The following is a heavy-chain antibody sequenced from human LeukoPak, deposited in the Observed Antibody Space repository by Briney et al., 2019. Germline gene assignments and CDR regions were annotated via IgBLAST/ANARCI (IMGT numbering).Heavy chain of an antibody. CDR3: VGLYESNGYWSSHHQNLGDRRSTAAIDI. D-gene: IGHD3-22*01. Sequence: PGGSLRLSCAASGFTFSRYAMHWVRQAPGKGLEWVAVISNDGYNKYYADSVKGRFTISRDNSGDTLYLQMNTLRAEDSAVYFCVGLYESNGYWSSHHQNLGDRRSTAAIDIWGQGTVVTVSS. J-gene: IGHJ3*02. CDR1: GFTFSRYA. CDR2: ISNDGYNK. V-gene: IGHV3-30-3*01.